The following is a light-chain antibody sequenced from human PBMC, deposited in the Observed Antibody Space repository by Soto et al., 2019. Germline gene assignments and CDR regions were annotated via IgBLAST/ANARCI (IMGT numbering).Light chain of an antibody. V-gene: IGKV3-20*01. Sequence: EIVLTQSPGTLSLSPGERVTLSCRTSQSVSSNYLAWYQQKPGQAPRLLIYGASSRATGIPDRFSGSGSGTDFTLTISRVEPEDFAVYHCQHYGTSWWTFGQGTKVEIK. CDR2: GAS. J-gene: IGKJ1*01. CDR1: QSVSSNY. CDR3: QHYGTSWWT.